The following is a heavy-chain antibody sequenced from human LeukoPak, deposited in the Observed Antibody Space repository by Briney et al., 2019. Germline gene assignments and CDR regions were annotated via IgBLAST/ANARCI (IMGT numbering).Heavy chain of an antibody. D-gene: IGHD3-3*01. Sequence: GGSLRLSCAASGFTFSSYSMIWVRQAPGKGLEWVSSISSSSSYIYYADSVKGRFTISRDNAKNSLYLQMNSLRAEDTAVYYCALETYDFWSGYLDYWGQGTLVTVSS. CDR3: ALETYDFWSGYLDY. V-gene: IGHV3-21*01. J-gene: IGHJ4*02. CDR2: ISSSSSYI. CDR1: GFTFSSYS.